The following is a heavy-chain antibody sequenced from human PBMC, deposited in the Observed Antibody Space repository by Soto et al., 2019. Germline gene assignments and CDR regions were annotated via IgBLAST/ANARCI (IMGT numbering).Heavy chain of an antibody. CDR1: GFTFSSYD. CDR2: VSASGSIT. J-gene: IGHJ4*02. CDR3: AKGDCSGGRCYRGFDY. D-gene: IGHD2-15*01. V-gene: IGHV3-23*01. Sequence: EVQVLESGGVLVQPGGSLRLSCAASGFTFSSYDMSWVRQAPGKGLEWVSGVSASGSITSYADSAKGRFTISIDNAKNTVFLQMSSLRSEDTAVYFCAKGDCSGGRCYRGFDYWGQGTLVTVSS.